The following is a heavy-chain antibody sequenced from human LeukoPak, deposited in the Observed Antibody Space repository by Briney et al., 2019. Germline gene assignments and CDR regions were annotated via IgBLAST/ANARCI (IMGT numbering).Heavy chain of an antibody. CDR3: AMRTPPAGTFDY. CDR2: ISYDGSNK. Sequence: PGGSLRLSCAASGFTFSSYGLHWVRQAPGKGLEWVAVISYDGSNKYYADSVEGRFTISRDNSKNTLYLQMNSLRAEDTAVYYCAMRTPPAGTFDYWGQGTLVIVSP. V-gene: IGHV3-30*03. CDR1: GFTFSSYG. J-gene: IGHJ4*02. D-gene: IGHD6-19*01.